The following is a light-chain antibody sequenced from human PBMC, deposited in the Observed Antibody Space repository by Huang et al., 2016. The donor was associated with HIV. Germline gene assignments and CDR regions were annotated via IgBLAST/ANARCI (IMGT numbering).Light chain of an antibody. J-gene: IGKJ1*01. CDR1: QSVSSN. Sequence: EIVMTQSPATLSVSPGERATLSCRASQSVSSNLAWYKQKRGQAPRLLIFGASTRATGSPARFSGSGSGTEFTLTISSLQSEDFAVYYCQQYNNWPPWTFGQGTKVDVK. V-gene: IGKV3-15*01. CDR3: QQYNNWPPWT. CDR2: GAS.